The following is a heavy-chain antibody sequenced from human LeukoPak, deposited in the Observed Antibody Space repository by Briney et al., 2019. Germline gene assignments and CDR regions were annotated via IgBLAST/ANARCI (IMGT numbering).Heavy chain of an antibody. CDR2: INAGNGNT. D-gene: IGHD2-15*01. CDR3: AIYCSGGSCSRSYYFDY. V-gene: IGHV1-3*01. J-gene: IGHJ4*02. CDR1: GYTFSSYA. Sequence: ASVKVSCKASGYTFSSYAMHWVREAPGQRLEWMGWINAGNGNTKYSQKFQDRITFTSDTSASTAYMELSSLRSEDTAVYYCAIYCSGGSCSRSYYFDYWGQGTLVTVSS.